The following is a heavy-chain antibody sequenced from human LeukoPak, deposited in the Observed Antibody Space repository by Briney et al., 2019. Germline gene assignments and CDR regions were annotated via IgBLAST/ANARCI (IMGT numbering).Heavy chain of an antibody. Sequence: GGSLRLSCAASGFSFSTFAMSWVRQAPGKGPEWVSGISASGGGTYYADSVKGRFTISRDNSKNTLYLQMTGLSAEDTAVYYCAKAESHTPLTTPFDYWGQGRLVTDSS. J-gene: IGHJ4*02. CDR2: ISASGGGT. CDR3: AKAESHTPLTTPFDY. V-gene: IGHV3-23*01. CDR1: GFSFSTFA. D-gene: IGHD4-17*01.